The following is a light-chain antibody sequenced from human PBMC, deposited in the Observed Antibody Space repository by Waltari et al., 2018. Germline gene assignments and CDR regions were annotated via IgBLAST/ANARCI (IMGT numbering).Light chain of an antibody. J-gene: IGLJ2*01. CDR3: SSYAGSDNLI. CDR1: STDVGVYNY. V-gene: IGLV2-8*01. CDR2: EVS. Sequence: QSALTQPPSASGSPGQSVTISCTGTSTDVGVYNYVSWYQQHPGKAPQLLIYEVSKRPAGVPDGFAGSKSGNTASLTVSGLQAEDEADYYCSSYAGSDNLIFGGGTKLTVL.